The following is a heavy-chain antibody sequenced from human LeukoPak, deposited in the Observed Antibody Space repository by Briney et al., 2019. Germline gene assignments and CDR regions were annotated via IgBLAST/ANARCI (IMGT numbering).Heavy chain of an antibody. V-gene: IGHV3-21*01. J-gene: IGHJ4*02. CDR2: ISSSSSYI. D-gene: IGHD2-15*01. Sequence: TGGSLRLSCAASGFTFSSYSMNWVRQAPGKGLEWVSSISSSSSYIYYADSVKGRFTISRDNAKNSLYLQMNSLRAEDTAVYYCARDKGEYCSGGSCYSGFDYWGQGTLVTVSS. CDR1: GFTFSSYS. CDR3: ARDKGEYCSGGSCYSGFDY.